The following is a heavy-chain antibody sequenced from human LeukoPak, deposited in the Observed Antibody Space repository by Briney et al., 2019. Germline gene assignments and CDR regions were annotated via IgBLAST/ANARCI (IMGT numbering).Heavy chain of an antibody. CDR1: GFTFSSYA. CDR3: AKDLSVSSGYYFLPDDAFDI. J-gene: IGHJ3*02. D-gene: IGHD3-22*01. Sequence: GGSLRLSCAASGFTFSSYAMSWVRQAPGKGLEWVSAISGSGGSTYYADSVKGRFTISRDNSKSTLYLQMNSLRAEDTAVYYCAKDLSVSSGYYFLPDDAFDIWGQGTMVTVSS. V-gene: IGHV3-23*01. CDR2: ISGSGGST.